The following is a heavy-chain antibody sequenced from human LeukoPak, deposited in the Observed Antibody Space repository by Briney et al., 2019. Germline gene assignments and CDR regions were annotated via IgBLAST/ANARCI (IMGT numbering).Heavy chain of an antibody. Sequence: SGTLSLTCTVSGYSISSGYYWGWIRQPPGKGLEWIGSIYHSGSTYYNPSLKSRVTISVGTSKNQFSLKLSTVTAADTAVYYCAREVVPAANWYFDLWGRGTLVTVSS. D-gene: IGHD2-2*01. CDR3: AREVVPAANWYFDL. J-gene: IGHJ2*01. CDR1: GYSISSGYY. V-gene: IGHV4-38-2*02. CDR2: IYHSGST.